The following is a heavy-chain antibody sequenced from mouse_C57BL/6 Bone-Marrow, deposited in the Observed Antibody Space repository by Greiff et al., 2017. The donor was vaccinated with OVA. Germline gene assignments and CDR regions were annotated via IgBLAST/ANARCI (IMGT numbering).Heavy chain of an antibody. V-gene: IGHV1-85*01. CDR1: GYTFTGYD. D-gene: IGHD1-1*02. J-gene: IGHJ2*01. CDR3: ARDWTWVGYFDY. Sequence: VQRVESGPELVKPGASVKLSCKASGYTFTGYDITWVKQRPGQGLEWIGWIYPRDGSPKYNEKFKGKATLTVDTSSSTAYMELHSLTSEDSAVYFCARDWTWVGYFDYWGQGTTLTVSS. CDR2: IYPRDGSP.